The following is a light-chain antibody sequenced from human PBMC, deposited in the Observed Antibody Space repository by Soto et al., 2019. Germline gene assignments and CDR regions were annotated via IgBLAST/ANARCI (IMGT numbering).Light chain of an antibody. CDR1: SRDVGSYNL. CDR3: CSYAGSSTPLI. V-gene: IGLV2-23*02. J-gene: IGLJ1*01. CDR2: EVS. Sequence: QSVLTQPAPVSGSPGQSITISCTGTSRDVGSYNLVSWYQQHPGKAPKLMIYEVSKRPSGVSNRFSGSKSGITASLSISGLQAEDEADYYCCSYAGSSTPLIFGTGTKVTVL.